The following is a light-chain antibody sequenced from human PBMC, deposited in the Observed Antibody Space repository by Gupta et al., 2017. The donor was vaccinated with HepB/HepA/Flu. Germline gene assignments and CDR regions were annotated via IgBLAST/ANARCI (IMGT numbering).Light chain of an antibody. CDR2: GAS. J-gene: IGKJ2*01. CDR3: QQYNNWPLYT. CDR1: QSVSSN. Sequence: ETVMTQSPATLSVFPGERATLSCRASQSVSSNLAWYQQKPGQAPRLLIYGASTRATGMPARFSGSGSGKEFTLTISSRQSEDFAVYYCQQYNNWPLYTFGQGTKLEIK. V-gene: IGKV3-15*01.